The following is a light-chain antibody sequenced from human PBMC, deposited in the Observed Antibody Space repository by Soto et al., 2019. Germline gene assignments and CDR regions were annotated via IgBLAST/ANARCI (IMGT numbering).Light chain of an antibody. CDR3: QQYGSSPFT. V-gene: IGKV3-15*01. CDR1: HIVSSN. Sequence: EIVMTQSPDTLSVSPGERATLSCRASHIVSSNLAWYQHKAGQAPRLLIYGASTRATGIPARFSGSGPGTEFTLTISRLEPEDFAVYYCQQYGSSPFTFGPGTKVDI. CDR2: GAS. J-gene: IGKJ3*01.